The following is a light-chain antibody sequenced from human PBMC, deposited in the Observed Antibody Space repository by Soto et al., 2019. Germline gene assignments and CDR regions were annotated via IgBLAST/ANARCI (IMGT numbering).Light chain of an antibody. J-gene: IGKJ1*01. V-gene: IGKV3D-15*01. CDR2: GVY. CDR1: QSVSSN. CDR3: QQYHSWPPRT. Sequence: EIVMTQSPXIXXVXXXXXXXXSXXASQSVSSNLAWYQQKPGQAPRLLIYGVYTRAPGIPARFSGSGSGTEFTLTISSLQSEDFAVYYCQQYHSWPPRTFGQGTKVDIK.